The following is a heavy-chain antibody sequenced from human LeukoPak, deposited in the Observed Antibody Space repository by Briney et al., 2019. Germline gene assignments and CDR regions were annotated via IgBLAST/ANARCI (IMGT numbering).Heavy chain of an antibody. V-gene: IGHV1-8*03. Sequence: ASVKVSCKASGYPFTSCDINWVRQATGQGLEWIGWMNPNSGNTGYAQKFQGRVTITRNTAISTAYMELSSLRSEDTAIYYCAIDYGGNSGWFDPWGQGTLVTVSS. CDR3: AIDYGGNSGWFDP. CDR1: GYPFTSCD. D-gene: IGHD4-23*01. J-gene: IGHJ5*02. CDR2: MNPNSGNT.